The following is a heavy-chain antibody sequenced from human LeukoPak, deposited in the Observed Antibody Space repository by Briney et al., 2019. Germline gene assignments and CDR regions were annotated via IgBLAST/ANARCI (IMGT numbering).Heavy chain of an antibody. Sequence: SGTLSLTCAVYGGSFSGYYWSWIRQPPGKGLEWIGEINHSGSTNYNPSLKSRVTISVDTSKNQFSLKLSSVTAADTAVYYCARAPGDFWSGYSRAFGYWGQGTLVTVSS. D-gene: IGHD3-3*01. J-gene: IGHJ4*02. CDR3: ARAPGDFWSGYSRAFGY. V-gene: IGHV4-34*01. CDR1: GGSFSGYY. CDR2: INHSGST.